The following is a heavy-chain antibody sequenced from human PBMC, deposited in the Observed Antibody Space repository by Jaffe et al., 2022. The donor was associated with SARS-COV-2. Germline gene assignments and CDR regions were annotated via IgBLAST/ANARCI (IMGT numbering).Heavy chain of an antibody. V-gene: IGHV4-39*01. CDR2: IYYSGST. CDR3: ARLDYGGKSYYYYYMDV. CDR1: GGSISSSSYY. Sequence: QLQLQESGPGLVKPSETLSLTCTVSGGSISSSSYYWGWIRQPPGKGLEWIGNIYYSGSTYYNPSLKSRVTISVDTSKNQFSLKVSSVTAADTAVYYCARLDYGGKSYYYYYMDVWGKGTTVTVSS. D-gene: IGHD4-17*01. J-gene: IGHJ6*03.